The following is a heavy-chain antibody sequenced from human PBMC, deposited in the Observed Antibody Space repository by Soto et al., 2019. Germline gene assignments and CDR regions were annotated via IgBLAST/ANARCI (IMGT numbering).Heavy chain of an antibody. Sequence: ASVXVXXKXSGYXFTXXYMXXXXXXXXXGLEWMGWITPNSGGTNYAQKFQGWVTMTRDTSISTAYMELSRLRSDDTAVYYCARGTVTGDHYYYYMDVWGKGTTVTVSS. J-gene: IGHJ6*03. CDR1: GYXFTXXY. CDR3: ARGTVTGDHYYYYMDV. V-gene: IGHV1-2*04. CDR2: ITPNSGGT. D-gene: IGHD4-17*01.